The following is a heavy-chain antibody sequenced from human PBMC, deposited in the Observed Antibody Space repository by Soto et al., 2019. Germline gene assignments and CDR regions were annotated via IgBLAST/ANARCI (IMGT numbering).Heavy chain of an antibody. CDR2: IGGYKGNT. D-gene: IGHD3-10*01. Sequence: GASVKVSCKASGYTFTNYGVSWVRQAPGQGLEWMGWIGGYKGNTNYAQKLQGRVTLTTDTSTSTAYLQMNSLKTEDTAVYYCTRFTFGDLFLPAFDYWGQGALVTVSS. CDR1: GYTFTNYG. V-gene: IGHV1-18*01. CDR3: TRFTFGDLFLPAFDY. J-gene: IGHJ4*02.